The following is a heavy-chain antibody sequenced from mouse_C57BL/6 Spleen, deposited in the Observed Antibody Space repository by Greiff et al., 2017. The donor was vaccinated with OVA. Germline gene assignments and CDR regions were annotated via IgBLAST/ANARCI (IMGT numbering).Heavy chain of an antibody. D-gene: IGHD2-5*01. CDR3: ARGYSNYYYAMDY. Sequence: QVQLKESGAELVRPGTSVKVSCKASGYAFTNYLIEWVKQRPGQGLEWIGVINPGSGGTNYNEKFKGKATLTADKSSSTAYMQLSSLTSEDSAVYFCARGYSNYYYAMDYWGQGTSVTVSS. V-gene: IGHV1-54*01. CDR1: GYAFTNYL. J-gene: IGHJ4*01. CDR2: INPGSGGT.